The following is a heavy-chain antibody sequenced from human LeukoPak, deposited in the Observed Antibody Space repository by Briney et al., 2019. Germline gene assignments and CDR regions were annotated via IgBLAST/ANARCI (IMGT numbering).Heavy chain of an antibody. J-gene: IGHJ4*02. CDR2: ISGSGGST. CDR1: GFTFSSYA. V-gene: IGHV3-23*01. D-gene: IGHD1-26*01. Sequence: GGSLRLTCAASGFTFSSYAMSWVRQAPGKGLEWVSAISGSGGSTYYADSVKGRFTISRDNSKNTLYLQMNSLRAEDTAVYYCANDQRELLPLDYWGQGTLVTVSS. CDR3: ANDQRELLPLDY.